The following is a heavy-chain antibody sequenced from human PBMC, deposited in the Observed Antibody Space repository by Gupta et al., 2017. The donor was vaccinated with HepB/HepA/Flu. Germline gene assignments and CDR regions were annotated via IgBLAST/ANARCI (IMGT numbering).Heavy chain of an antibody. CDR2: IKQDGSEK. J-gene: IGHJ4*02. CDR1: GFPFGSYW. CDR3: ARAGYFDY. Sequence: EVQLVESGGGLVQPGGSLRLSCAASGFPFGSYWMSWVRQAPGKGLEWVANIKQDGSEKSYVDSMKGRFTISRDNAKNSLYLQMTSLRAEDTAVYYCARAGYFDYWGQGTLVTVSS. V-gene: IGHV3-7*01.